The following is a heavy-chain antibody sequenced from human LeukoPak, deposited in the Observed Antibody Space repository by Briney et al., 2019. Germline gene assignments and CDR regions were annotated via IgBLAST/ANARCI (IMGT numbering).Heavy chain of an antibody. J-gene: IGHJ6*04. CDR1: GFTFTNYW. CDR2: MKQDGREK. D-gene: IGHD3-10*02. CDR3: AELGITMIGGV. V-gene: IGHV3-7*01. Sequence: GGSLRLSCVASGFTFTNYWMTWVRQAPGKGLEWVANMKQDGREKYYVDSVKGRFTISRDNAKNSLYLQMNSLRAEDTAVYYCAELGITMIGGVWGKGTTVTISS.